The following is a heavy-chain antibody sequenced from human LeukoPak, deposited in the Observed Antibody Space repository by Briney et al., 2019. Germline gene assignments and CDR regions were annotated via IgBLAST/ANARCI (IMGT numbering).Heavy chain of an antibody. D-gene: IGHD3-22*01. CDR1: GYSISNGYY. CDR2: IYHSGST. CDR3: ARQEYYYDSSGSYFDY. J-gene: IGHJ4*02. Sequence: SETLSLACAVSGYSISNGYYWGWIRQPPGKGLEWIGSIYHSGSTYYNPSLKSRVTISVDTAKNQFSLKLSSVTAADTAVYYCARQEYYYDSSGSYFDYWGQGTLVTVSS. V-gene: IGHV4-38-2*01.